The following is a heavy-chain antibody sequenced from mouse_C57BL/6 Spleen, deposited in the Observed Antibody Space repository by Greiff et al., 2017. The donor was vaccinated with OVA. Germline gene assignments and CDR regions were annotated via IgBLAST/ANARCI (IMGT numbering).Heavy chain of an antibody. J-gene: IGHJ2*01. CDR2: ISYSGST. CDR3: AREGRGYYDY. D-gene: IGHD2-3*01. V-gene: IGHV3-1*01. Sequence: DVMLVESGPGMVKPSQSLSLTCTVTGYSITSGYDWHWIRHFPGNKLEWMGYISYSGSTNYNPSLKSRISITHDTSKNHFFLKLNSVTTEDTATYYCAREGRGYYDYWGQGTTLTVSS. CDR1: GYSITSGYD.